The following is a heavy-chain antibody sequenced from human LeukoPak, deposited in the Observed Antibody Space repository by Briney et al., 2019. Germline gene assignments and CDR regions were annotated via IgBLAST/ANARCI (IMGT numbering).Heavy chain of an antibody. D-gene: IGHD2-15*01. CDR1: GYTFNTYG. V-gene: IGHV1-18*03. CDR2: ISGYNGKT. Sequence: ASVKVSCKASGYTFNTYGITWVRLAPGQGLEWMGWISGYNGKTKYAQKLQDRVTMTTDTSTTTAYMELRSLRFDDMAVYYCARAGAVVDNWFDPWGQGTLVTVSS. J-gene: IGHJ5*02. CDR3: ARAGAVVDNWFDP.